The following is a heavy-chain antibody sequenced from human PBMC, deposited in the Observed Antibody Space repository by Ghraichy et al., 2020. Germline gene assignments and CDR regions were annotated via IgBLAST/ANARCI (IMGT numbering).Heavy chain of an antibody. Sequence: GGSLRLSCAASGFTFSSYSMNWVRQAPGKGLEWVSSLNSDSSHIFHAYSVKGRFTISRDNAKSSLYLQMNSLRVEDTAVYYCAREISGSGRDYWGQGTLVTVSS. J-gene: IGHJ4*02. CDR2: LNSDSSHI. D-gene: IGHD1-26*01. CDR3: AREISGSGRDY. V-gene: IGHV3-21*01. CDR1: GFTFSSYS.